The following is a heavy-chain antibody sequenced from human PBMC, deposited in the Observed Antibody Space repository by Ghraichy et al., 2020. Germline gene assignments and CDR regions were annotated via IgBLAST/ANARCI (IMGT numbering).Heavy chain of an antibody. Sequence: SETLSLTCAVYGGSFSGYYWSWIRQPPGKGLEWIGEINHSGSTNYNPSLKSRVTISVDTSKNQFSLKLSSVTAADTAVYYCARDRYDFWSGYLRAFDIWGQGTMVTVSS. J-gene: IGHJ3*02. V-gene: IGHV4-34*01. CDR3: ARDRYDFWSGYLRAFDI. CDR1: GGSFSGYY. D-gene: IGHD3-3*01. CDR2: INHSGST.